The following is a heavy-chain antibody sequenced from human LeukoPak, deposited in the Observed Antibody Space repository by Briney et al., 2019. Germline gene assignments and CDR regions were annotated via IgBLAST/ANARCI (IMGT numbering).Heavy chain of an antibody. Sequence: GGSLRLSCAASGLTFSSYGMHWVRQAPGKRLERVAVIWYDGRNKFYADSLKGRFTISRDNSKNTLYLQMNSLRAEDTAVYYCARVNRGDAFDIWGQGTLVTVSS. CDR2: IWYDGRNK. CDR1: GLTFSSYG. D-gene: IGHD3-16*02. J-gene: IGHJ3*02. CDR3: ARVNRGDAFDI. V-gene: IGHV3-33*01.